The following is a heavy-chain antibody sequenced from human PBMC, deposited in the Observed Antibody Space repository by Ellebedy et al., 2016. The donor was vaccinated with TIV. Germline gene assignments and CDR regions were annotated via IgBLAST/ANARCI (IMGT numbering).Heavy chain of an antibody. CDR3: ARDNAGTDLDY. CDR1: GYSIRSGFY. D-gene: IGHD6-13*01. V-gene: IGHV4-38-2*02. Sequence: GSLRLSCTVSGYSIRSGFYWAWIRQPPGKGLEWIGSIFHSGIGSFFHSGRTYYSPSLKSRVAISVDSSKNQFSLKLTSVTAADTAVYYCARDNAGTDLDYWGQGTLVAVSS. J-gene: IGHJ4*02. CDR2: IFHSGIGSFFHSGRT.